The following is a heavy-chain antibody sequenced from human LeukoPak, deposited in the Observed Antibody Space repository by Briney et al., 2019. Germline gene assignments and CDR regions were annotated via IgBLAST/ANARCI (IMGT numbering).Heavy chain of an antibody. CDR1: GFTFSDYY. CDR3: ARERYSNFPFDY. J-gene: IGHJ4*02. Sequence: GGSLRLSCAASGFTFSDYYMSWIRQAPGKGLEWVSYISSSGSTIYYADSVKGRFTISRDNAKNSLYLQTNSLRAEDTAVYYCARERYSNFPFDYWGQGTLVTVSS. D-gene: IGHD4-11*01. V-gene: IGHV3-11*01. CDR2: ISSSGSTI.